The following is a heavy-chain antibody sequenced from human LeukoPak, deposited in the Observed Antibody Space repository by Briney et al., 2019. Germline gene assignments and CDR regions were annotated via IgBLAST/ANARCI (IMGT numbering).Heavy chain of an antibody. CDR1: GYSFTSYW. CDR3: ARLEFSLQTGTISGVDY. D-gene: IGHD1-7*01. CDR2: IYPGDSDT. V-gene: IGHV5-51*01. J-gene: IGHJ4*02. Sequence: GESLKISCKGSGYSFTSYWIGWVRQMPGKGLEWMGIIYPGDSDTRYSPSFQGQVTISADKSISTAYLQWSSLKASDTAMYYCARLEFSLQTGTISGVDYWGQGALVTVSS.